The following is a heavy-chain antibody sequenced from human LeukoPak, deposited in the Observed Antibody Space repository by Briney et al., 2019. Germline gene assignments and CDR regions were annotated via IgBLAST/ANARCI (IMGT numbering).Heavy chain of an antibody. CDR2: IYYSGNT. V-gene: IGHV4-39*01. Sequence: SETLSLTCTVSGGSIRSSSYNWGWIRQPPGKGLEWIGSIYYSGNTYYNASLKSQVSISIDTSKNQFSLRLTSVTAADTAVYYCARQTGSGLFILPGGQGTLVTVSS. CDR1: GGSIRSSSYN. D-gene: IGHD3/OR15-3a*01. J-gene: IGHJ4*02. CDR3: ARQTGSGLFILP.